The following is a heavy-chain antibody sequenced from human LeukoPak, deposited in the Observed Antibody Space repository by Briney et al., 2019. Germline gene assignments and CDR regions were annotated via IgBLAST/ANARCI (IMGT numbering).Heavy chain of an antibody. CDR3: AREEGE. CDR2: IYYSGST. Sequence: RPSETLSLTCTVSGGSISSYYWSWIRQPPGKGLEWIGYIYYSGSTNYNPSLKSRVTISVDTSKNQFSLKLSSVTAADTAVYYCAREEGEWGQGALVTVSS. CDR1: GGSISSYY. V-gene: IGHV4-59*01. J-gene: IGHJ4*02. D-gene: IGHD3-10*01.